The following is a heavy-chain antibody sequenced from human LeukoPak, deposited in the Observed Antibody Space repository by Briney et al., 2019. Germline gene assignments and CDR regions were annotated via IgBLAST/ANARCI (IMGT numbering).Heavy chain of an antibody. CDR1: GYTFTSYD. J-gene: IGHJ6*03. Sequence: GASVKVSCKASGYTFTSYDINWVRQATGQGLEWMGWMNPNSGNTGYAQKFQGRVTITRNTSISTAYMELSSLRSGDTAVYYCARGIAAAGYYYYYYMDVWGKGTTVTVSS. V-gene: IGHV1-8*03. D-gene: IGHD6-13*01. CDR3: ARGIAAAGYYYYYYMDV. CDR2: MNPNSGNT.